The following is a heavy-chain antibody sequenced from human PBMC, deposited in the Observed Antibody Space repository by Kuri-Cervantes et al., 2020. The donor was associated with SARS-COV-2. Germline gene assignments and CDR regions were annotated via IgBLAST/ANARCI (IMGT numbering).Heavy chain of an antibody. CDR2: ISSSSSYI. CDR1: GFTFSSYS. CDR3: APPEWELPLLGG. D-gene: IGHD1-26*01. J-gene: IGHJ4*02. Sequence: GESLKISCAASGFTFSSYSMNWVRQAPGKGLEWVSSISSSSSYIYYADSVKGRFTISRDNAKNSLYLQMNSLRAEDTAVYYCAPPEWELPLLGGWGQGTLVTCYS. V-gene: IGHV3-21*01.